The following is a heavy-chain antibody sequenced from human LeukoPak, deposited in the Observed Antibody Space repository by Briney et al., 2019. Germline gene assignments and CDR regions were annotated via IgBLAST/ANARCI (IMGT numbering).Heavy chain of an antibody. Sequence: GGSLRLSCAASGFTFSSYAMSWVRQAPGKGLEWVSGISGSGGSTYYAGSVKGRFTISRENAKNSLYLQMNSLRAGDTAVYYCARGDSSGYFELDYWGQGTLVTVSS. CDR2: ISGSGGST. CDR3: ARGDSSGYFELDY. CDR1: GFTFSSYA. J-gene: IGHJ4*02. D-gene: IGHD3-22*01. V-gene: IGHV3-23*01.